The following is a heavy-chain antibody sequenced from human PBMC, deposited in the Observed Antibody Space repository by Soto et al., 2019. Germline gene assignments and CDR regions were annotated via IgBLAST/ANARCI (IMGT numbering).Heavy chain of an antibody. CDR2: IRYGGSST. Sequence: PGGSLRLSCAASGFTFSSYAMSWVRQAPGKGLEWVAVIRYGGSSTYYADSVKGRFTISRDNSKNTLYLQMNSLRAEDTAVYYCARVGAAGITYWGQGTLGTVSS. CDR3: ARVGAAGITY. J-gene: IGHJ4*02. D-gene: IGHD6-13*01. CDR1: GFTFSSYA. V-gene: IGHV3-33*08.